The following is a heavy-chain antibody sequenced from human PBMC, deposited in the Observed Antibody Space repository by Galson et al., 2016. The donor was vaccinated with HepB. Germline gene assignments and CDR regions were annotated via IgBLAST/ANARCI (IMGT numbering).Heavy chain of an antibody. CDR1: GVTSSNYG. D-gene: IGHD3-10*01. V-gene: IGHV3-33*01. Sequence: PRLSCSTSGVTSSNYGMHSFLQAPGKGLEWVAVIWYAGSTNYYADSLMGRFTISRDNSKNTLYLQMNTLRAEDTAVYYCAGDTQVWFVGSHYGMDVWGHGTTVTVSS. CDR2: IWYAGSTN. CDR3: AGDTQVWFVGSHYGMDV. J-gene: IGHJ6*02.